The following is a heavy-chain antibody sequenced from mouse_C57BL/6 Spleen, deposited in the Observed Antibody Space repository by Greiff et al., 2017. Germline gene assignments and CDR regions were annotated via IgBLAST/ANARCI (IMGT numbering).Heavy chain of an antibody. D-gene: IGHD2-3*01. CDR1: GYTFTSYW. J-gene: IGHJ4*01. CDR2: IHPNSGST. V-gene: IGHV1-64*01. CDR3: ARRWILYDLYAMDY. Sequence: QVQLKQPGAELVKPGASVKLSCKASGYTFTSYWMHWVKQRPGQGLEWIGMIHPNSGSTNYNEKFKSKATLTVDKSSSTAYMQLSSLTSEDSAVYYCARRWILYDLYAMDYWGQGTSVTVSS.